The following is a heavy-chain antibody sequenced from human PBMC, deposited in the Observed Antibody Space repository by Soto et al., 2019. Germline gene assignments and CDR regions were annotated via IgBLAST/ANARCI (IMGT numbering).Heavy chain of an antibody. CDR3: ARGSDSGYEPGGYYYYGMDV. D-gene: IGHD5-12*01. CDR1: GYTFTSYY. V-gene: IGHV1-46*01. Sequence: ASVKVSCKASGYTFTSYYMHWVRQAPGQGLEWMGIINPSGGSTSYAQKFQGRVTMTRDTSTSTVYMELSSLRSEDTAVYYCARGSDSGYEPGGYYYYGMDVWGQGTTVTVSS. CDR2: INPSGGST. J-gene: IGHJ6*02.